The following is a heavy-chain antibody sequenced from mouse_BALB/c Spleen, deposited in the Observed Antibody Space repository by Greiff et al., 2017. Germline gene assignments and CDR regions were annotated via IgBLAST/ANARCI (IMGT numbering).Heavy chain of an antibody. CDR3: ARDGNYFAY. V-gene: IGHV1-7*01. Sequence: QVQLQQSGAELAKPGASVKMSCKASGYTFTSYWMHWVKQRPGQGLEWIGYINPSTGYTEYNQKFKDKATLTADKSSSTAYMQLSSLTSEDSAVYDCARDGNYFAYWGQGTLVTVSA. CDR1: GYTFTSYW. D-gene: IGHD2-1*01. J-gene: IGHJ3*01. CDR2: INPSTGYT.